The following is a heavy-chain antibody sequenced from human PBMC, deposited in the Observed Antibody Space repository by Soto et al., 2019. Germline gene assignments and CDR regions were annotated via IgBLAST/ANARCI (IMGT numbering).Heavy chain of an antibody. CDR2: IYHSGST. D-gene: IGHD5-12*01. CDR3: ARGVGYTRYFDL. V-gene: IGHV4-4*02. Sequence: QVQLQESGPGLVKPSGTLSLTCAVSGGSISSSNWWSWVRQPPGKGLEWIGEIYHSGSTNYNPSLKSRVTISVDQCNNQFSRKLSSVTAADTAVYYCARGVGYTRYFDLWGRGTLVTVSS. CDR1: GGSISSSNW. J-gene: IGHJ2*01.